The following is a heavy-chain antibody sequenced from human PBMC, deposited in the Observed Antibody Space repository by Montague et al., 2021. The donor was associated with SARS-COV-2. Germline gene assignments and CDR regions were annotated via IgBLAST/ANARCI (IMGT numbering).Heavy chain of an antibody. CDR2: LYTGDRI. D-gene: IGHD2-2*01. V-gene: IGHV3-53*04. CDR3: ATMPDFDY. Sequence: SRSLSCSASGFPVSSNYMSWVRQAPGKGLEWVSVLYTGDRIYYADSVKGRFTISRHNSKNTLYLQMNSLRTEDTAIYYCATMPDFDYWGQGTLVTVSS. CDR1: GFPVSSNY. J-gene: IGHJ4*02.